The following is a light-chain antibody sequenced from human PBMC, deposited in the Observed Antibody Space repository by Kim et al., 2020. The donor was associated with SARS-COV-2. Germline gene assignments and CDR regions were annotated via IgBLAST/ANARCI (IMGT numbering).Light chain of an antibody. V-gene: IGKV1-39*01. CDR3: QQSYSTPWLT. CDR1: QSIGAR. Sequence: FVGDRVTIACRASQSIGARLNWYQQRPGKAPKLLIYAAASLQSGVPSRFSGTGSGTDFTLTINSLQPEDFATYYCQQSYSTPWLTFGGGTKVDIK. J-gene: IGKJ4*01. CDR2: AAA.